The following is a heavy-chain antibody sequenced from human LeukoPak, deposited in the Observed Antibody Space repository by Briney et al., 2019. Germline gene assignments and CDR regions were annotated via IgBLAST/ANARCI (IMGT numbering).Heavy chain of an antibody. CDR1: GGTFSSYT. D-gene: IGHD2-2*01. J-gene: IGHJ5*02. Sequence: SVKVSCKASGGTFSSYTISWVRQAPGQGLEWMGRIIPILGIANYAQKFQGRVTITADKSTSTAYMELSSLRSEDTAVYYCARGQLLLSNWFDPWGQGTLVTVSS. CDR3: ARGQLLLSNWFDP. CDR2: IIPILGIA. V-gene: IGHV1-69*02.